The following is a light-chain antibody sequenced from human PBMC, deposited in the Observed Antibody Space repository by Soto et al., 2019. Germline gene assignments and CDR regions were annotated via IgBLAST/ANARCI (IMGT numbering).Light chain of an antibody. CDR3: QQYGRTSST. CDR2: GAS. J-gene: IGKJ1*01. V-gene: IGKV3-20*01. CDR1: QSVSTNF. Sequence: EIVLTQSPGTLSLSPGEGATLSCRASQSVSTNFFAWYQQKPGQAPRLLIYGASTRTTGIPDRFSGSGSGTDFTLTISSLEPEDFEVYYCQQYGRTSSTFGQGTKVEIK.